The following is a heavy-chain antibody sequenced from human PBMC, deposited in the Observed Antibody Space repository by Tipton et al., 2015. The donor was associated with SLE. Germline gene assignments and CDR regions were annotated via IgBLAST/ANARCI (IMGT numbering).Heavy chain of an antibody. CDR3: AIYSGTLGAFDI. V-gene: IGHV4-61*05. D-gene: IGHD1-26*01. CDR2: IYNSGST. Sequence: TLSLTCTVSGGSIRSSSYYWGWIRQPPGKGLEWIGYIYNSGSTNYNPSFNSRVTMSVDTSKNQFTLKLSTVTAADTAVYYCAIYSGTLGAFDIWGQGTVVAVSS. J-gene: IGHJ3*02. CDR1: GGSIRSSSYY.